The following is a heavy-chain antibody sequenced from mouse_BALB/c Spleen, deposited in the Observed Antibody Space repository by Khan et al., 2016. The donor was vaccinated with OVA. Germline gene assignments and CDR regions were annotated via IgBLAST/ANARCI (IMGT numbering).Heavy chain of an antibody. D-gene: IGHD1-2*01. J-gene: IGHJ2*01. CDR2: ISYSGST. CDR1: GYSITSGYG. Sequence: EVQLQESGPGLVKPSQSLSLTCTVTGYSITSGYGWNWIRQFPGNKLEWMGYISYSGSTNYNPYLKSRISITRDTSKNQFFLQLNSGTTEDTATYYCARTARIKYWGQGTTLTVSS. CDR3: ARTARIKY. V-gene: IGHV3-2*02.